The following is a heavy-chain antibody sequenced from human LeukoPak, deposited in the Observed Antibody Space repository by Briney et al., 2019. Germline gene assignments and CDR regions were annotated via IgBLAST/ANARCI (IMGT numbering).Heavy chain of an antibody. CDR3: ARDDFEGAAAGLNWFDP. CDR1: GYTFTDYA. Sequence: GASVKVSCKASGYTFTDYAMNWVRQAPGQGLEWMGWINTNTGNPTYAQGFTGRFVFSLDTSVSTAYLQISSLKAEDTAVYYCARDDFEGAAAGLNWFDPWGQGTLVTVSS. J-gene: IGHJ5*02. D-gene: IGHD6-13*01. V-gene: IGHV7-4-1*02. CDR2: INTNTGNP.